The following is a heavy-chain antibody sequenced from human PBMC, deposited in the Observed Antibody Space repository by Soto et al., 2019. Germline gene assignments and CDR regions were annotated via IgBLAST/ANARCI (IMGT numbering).Heavy chain of an antibody. CDR1: GFTFSSYA. CDR2: ISGSGGST. V-gene: IGHV3-23*01. J-gene: IGHJ4*02. CDR3: AKAHTYDFWSGYYED. D-gene: IGHD3-3*01. Sequence: GGSLRLSCAASGFTFSSYAMSWVRQAPGKGLEWVSAISGSGGSTYYADSVKGRFTISRDNSKNTLYLQMNSLRAEDTAVYYCAKAHTYDFWSGYYEDWGQGTLVTVSS.